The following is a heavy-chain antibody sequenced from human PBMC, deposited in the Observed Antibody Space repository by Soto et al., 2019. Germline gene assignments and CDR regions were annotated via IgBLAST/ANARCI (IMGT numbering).Heavy chain of an antibody. Sequence: DVQLVKSGGGLIQPGGSLRLSCAASGITATNGHMSWVRQAPGKGLEWVSVIYSDDNTYYADSVKGRFTISRDTPKNTVYLQMNSLRAEDTAVYYCARDWNGDKYFDFWDQGSLVTVSS. D-gene: IGHD4-17*01. CDR1: GITATNGH. CDR3: ARDWNGDKYFDF. CDR2: IYSDDNT. J-gene: IGHJ4*02. V-gene: IGHV3-53*01.